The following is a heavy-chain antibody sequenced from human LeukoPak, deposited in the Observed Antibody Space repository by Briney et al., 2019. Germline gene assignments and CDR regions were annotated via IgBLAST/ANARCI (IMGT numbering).Heavy chain of an antibody. V-gene: IGHV3-21*04. CDR3: ARTSTVVMVGHDY. CDR1: GFIFSSYS. Sequence: PGGSLRLSCAASGFIFSSYSMNWVRQAPGKGLEWVSSISSSSSYIYYADSVKGRFTISRDNAKNSLYLQMNSLRAEDTALYYCARTSTVVMVGHDYWGQGTLVTVSS. J-gene: IGHJ4*02. CDR2: ISSSSSYI. D-gene: IGHD4-23*01.